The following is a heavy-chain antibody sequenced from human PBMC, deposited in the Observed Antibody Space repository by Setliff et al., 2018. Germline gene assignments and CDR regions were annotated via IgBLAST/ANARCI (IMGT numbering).Heavy chain of an antibody. CDR2: IKKDGSIK. Sequence: PGGSLRLSCAASGFTFSSSWMHWVCQAPEKGLEWVANIKKDGSIKYYLDSVRGRFTISRDNAKNSLYLQMNSLRAEDTAVYYCASAGHSGSWFPFDAFHIWGQGTMVTVSS. J-gene: IGHJ3*02. CDR3: ASAGHSGSWFPFDAFHI. CDR1: GFTFSSSW. V-gene: IGHV3-7*01. D-gene: IGHD6-13*01.